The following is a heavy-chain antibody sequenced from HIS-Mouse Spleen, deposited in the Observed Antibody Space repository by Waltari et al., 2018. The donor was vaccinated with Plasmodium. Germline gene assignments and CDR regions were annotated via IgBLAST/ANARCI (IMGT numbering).Heavy chain of an antibody. Sequence: QVQLQESGPGLVKPSQTLSLTCTVAGGSISSGGYYWSWIRQHPGKGLEGIGYIYYSGRTYYNPSPKSRVTRSVCTSMNQFSLKLRFVTAADTAVYYCARSIAATVTFYFDYWGQGTLVTVSS. CDR1: GGSISSGGYY. CDR2: IYYSGRT. CDR3: ARSIAATVTFYFDY. D-gene: IGHD6-13*01. V-gene: IGHV4-31*03. J-gene: IGHJ4*02.